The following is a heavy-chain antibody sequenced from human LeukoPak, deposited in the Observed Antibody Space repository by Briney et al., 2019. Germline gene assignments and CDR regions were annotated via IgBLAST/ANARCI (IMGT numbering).Heavy chain of an antibody. V-gene: IGHV1-8*03. CDR2: MNPNSGNT. J-gene: IGHJ5*02. Sequence: ASVKVSCKASGYTFTSYDINWVRQAPGQGLEWMGWMNPNSGNTGYAQKFQGRVTITRNTSISTAYMELSSLRSEDTAVYYCAIGHLTIFGVVIPKNWFDPWGQGTLVTVSS. D-gene: IGHD3-3*01. CDR1: GYTFTSYD. CDR3: AIGHLTIFGVVIPKNWFDP.